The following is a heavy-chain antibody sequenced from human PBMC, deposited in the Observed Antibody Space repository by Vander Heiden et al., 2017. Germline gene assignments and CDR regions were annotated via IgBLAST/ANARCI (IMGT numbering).Heavy chain of an antibody. V-gene: IGHV3-23*01. CDR3: AKQDSYSSSWPD. Sequence: EVQLLESGGGLVQPGGSLRLSCAASGFTFSSYAMSWVRQAPGKGLEWVSGISGSGYNTYYADSVKGRFTISRDNSKNTLYLQMNSLRAEDTAVFYCAKQDSYSSSWPDWGQGTLVTVSS. CDR1: GFTFSSYA. J-gene: IGHJ4*02. CDR2: ISGSGYNT. D-gene: IGHD6-13*01.